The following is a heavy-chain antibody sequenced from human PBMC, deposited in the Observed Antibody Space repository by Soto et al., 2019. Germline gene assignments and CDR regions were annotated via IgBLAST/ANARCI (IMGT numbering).Heavy chain of an antibody. CDR1: GFTLSNAW. J-gene: IGHJ3*02. Sequence: EVQLVESGGGLVKPGGSLRLSCAASGFTLSNAWMSWVRQAPGMGLEWVGRIKSKTDGGTTDYAAPVKGRFTISRDDSKNTLYLQMNSLKTEDTAVYYCTTGLVRGRGAFDIWGQGTMVTVSS. CDR3: TTGLVRGRGAFDI. CDR2: IKSKTDGGTT. D-gene: IGHD3-10*01. V-gene: IGHV3-15*01.